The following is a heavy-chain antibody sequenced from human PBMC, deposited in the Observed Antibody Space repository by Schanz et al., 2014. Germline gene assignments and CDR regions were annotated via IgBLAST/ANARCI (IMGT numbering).Heavy chain of an antibody. J-gene: IGHJ6*03. CDR3: AGTYCSSTSCYTGYSYMDV. CDR1: GGTFSSYT. V-gene: IGHV1-69*02. CDR2: IIPILGIA. Sequence: QVQLVQSEAEVKKPGSSVKVSCKASGGTFSSYTISWVRQAPGQGLEWMGRIIPILGIANYAQNFQGRVTITADTSTSTAYMELTSLRSEDTAVYYCAGTYCSSTSCYTGYSYMDVWGKGTTVTVSS. D-gene: IGHD2-2*02.